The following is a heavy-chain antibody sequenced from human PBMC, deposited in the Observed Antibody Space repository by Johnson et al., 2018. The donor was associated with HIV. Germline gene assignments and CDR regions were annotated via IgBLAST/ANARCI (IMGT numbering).Heavy chain of an antibody. V-gene: IGHV3-13*01. D-gene: IGHD6-13*01. CDR2: IGTAGDT. Sequence: VQLVESGGGLVQPGRSLRLSCAASGFTFSNYDMHWVRQGSGKGLEWVSGIGTAGDTHYPGSVKGRFTISRDNSKNTLYLQMGSLRAEDMDVYDCARALGAAGIKGGAFDIWGQGTMVTVSS. J-gene: IGHJ3*02. CDR1: GFTFSNYD. CDR3: ARALGAAGIKGGAFDI.